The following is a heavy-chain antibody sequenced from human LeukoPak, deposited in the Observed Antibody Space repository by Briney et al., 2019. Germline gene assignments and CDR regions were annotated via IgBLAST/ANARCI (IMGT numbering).Heavy chain of an antibody. CDR1: GFILRSYS. Sequence: PGGSLRLSCAASGFILRSYSMSWARPAPGKGLEWVAFSSSSGNYIYYADSVKGRFIISRDNAKSSLDLQLNSLRAEDTALYYCARGQQLDYWGQGILVTVSS. CDR3: ARGQQLDY. J-gene: IGHJ4*02. D-gene: IGHD6-13*01. CDR2: SSSSGNYI. V-gene: IGHV3-21*01.